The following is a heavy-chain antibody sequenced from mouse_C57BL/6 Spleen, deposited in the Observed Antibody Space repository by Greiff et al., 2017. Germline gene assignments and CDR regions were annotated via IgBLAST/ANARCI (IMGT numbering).Heavy chain of an antibody. V-gene: IGHV1-69*01. J-gene: IGHJ3*01. CDR3: ARAQGYGGYYWLAY. Sequence: VQLQQPGAELVMPGASVKLSCKASGYTFTSYWMHWVTQRPGQGLEWIGEIDPSDSYPNSNQKFKGKSTLTVDKSSSTAYMQLSSLTSEDSAVDDGARAQGYGGYYWLAYWGQGTLGTVAA. CDR2: IDPSDSYP. CDR1: GYTFTSYW. D-gene: IGHD2-3*01.